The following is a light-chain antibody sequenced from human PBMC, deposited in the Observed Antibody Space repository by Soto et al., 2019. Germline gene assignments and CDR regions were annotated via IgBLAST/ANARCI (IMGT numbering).Light chain of an antibody. CDR1: QSVSSSY. CDR3: QQYGNSRWT. Sequence: EIVYTHSPDTLSLYPGERATLSCRASQSVSSSYLAWYQQAPGQAPRLLIYGTSNRATGIPDRFSGSGSGTDFTLTISRLEPEDFAVYYCQQYGNSRWTFGQGTKVDIK. J-gene: IGKJ1*01. CDR2: GTS. V-gene: IGKV3-20*01.